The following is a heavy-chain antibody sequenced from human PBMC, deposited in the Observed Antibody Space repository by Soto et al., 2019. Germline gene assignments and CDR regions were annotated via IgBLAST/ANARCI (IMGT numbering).Heavy chain of an antibody. CDR1: GDSVTSINFY. Sequence: QVQLQESGPGLVKPSETLSLPCTVSGDSVTSINFYWSWIRQSPGKSLEWIGFINYNGNTNYNPSLRSRVTISLNPPKNQFTLTLRYVAAADTARYYCAREFSGNYDYKYDIDVWGKGPAVTVSS. CDR3: AREFSGNYDYKYDIDV. CDR2: INYNGNT. V-gene: IGHV4-61*01. J-gene: IGHJ6*04.